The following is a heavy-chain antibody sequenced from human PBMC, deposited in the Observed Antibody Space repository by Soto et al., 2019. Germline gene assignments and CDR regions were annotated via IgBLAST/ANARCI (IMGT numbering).Heavy chain of an antibody. J-gene: IGHJ4*02. CDR1: GGSFRGYY. CDR3: ARVCSSTSCYRVFDY. CDR2: INHSGST. D-gene: IGHD2-2*02. Sequence: PSETLSLTCAVYGGSFRGYYGRWICKPPGKGLEWIGEINHSGSTNYNPSLKSRVTISVDTSKNQFSLKLSSVTAADTAVYYCARVCSSTSCYRVFDYWGQGTLVTVS. V-gene: IGHV4-34*01.